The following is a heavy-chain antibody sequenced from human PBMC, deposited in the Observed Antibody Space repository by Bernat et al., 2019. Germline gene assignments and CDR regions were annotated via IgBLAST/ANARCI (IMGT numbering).Heavy chain of an antibody. CDR1: GFTFSSYA. V-gene: IGHV3-64*01. D-gene: IGHD2-15*01. J-gene: IGHJ2*01. CDR2: ISSNGGST. CDR3: ARDRVVVAATIGWYFDL. Sequence: EVQLVESGGGLVQPGGSLRLSCAASGFTFSSYAMHWVRQAPGKGLEYVSTISSNGGSTYYANSVKGRFTISRDNSKNTLYLQMNSLRAEDTAVYYCARDRVVVAATIGWYFDLWGRGTLVTVSS.